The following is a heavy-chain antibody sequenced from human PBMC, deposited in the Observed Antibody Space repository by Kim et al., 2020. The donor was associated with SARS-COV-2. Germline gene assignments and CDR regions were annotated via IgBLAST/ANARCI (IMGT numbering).Heavy chain of an antibody. Sequence: GGSLRLSCAASGFTFDDYAMHWVRQAPGKGLEWVSGISWNSGSIGYADSVKGRFTISRDNAKNSLYLQMNSLRAEDTALYYCAKDIKRIQLWLFDYWGQGTLVTVSS. CDR1: GFTFDDYA. CDR2: ISWNSGSI. D-gene: IGHD5-18*01. CDR3: AKDIKRIQLWLFDY. V-gene: IGHV3-9*01. J-gene: IGHJ4*02.